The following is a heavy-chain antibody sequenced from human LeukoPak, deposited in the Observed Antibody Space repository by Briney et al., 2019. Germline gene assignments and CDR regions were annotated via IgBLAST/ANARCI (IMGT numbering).Heavy chain of an antibody. J-gene: IGHJ4*02. D-gene: IGHD2-15*01. CDR1: GFTFSSYG. Sequence: AGGSLRLFCAASGFTFSSYGMHWVRQAPGKGLEWVANIKQDGSEKYYVDCVKGRFTISRDNAKNSLYLQMNSLRAEDTAVYYCARGPSGYCSGGSCYQLDYWGQGTLVTVSS. CDR3: ARGPSGYCSGGSCYQLDY. V-gene: IGHV3-7*01. CDR2: IKQDGSEK.